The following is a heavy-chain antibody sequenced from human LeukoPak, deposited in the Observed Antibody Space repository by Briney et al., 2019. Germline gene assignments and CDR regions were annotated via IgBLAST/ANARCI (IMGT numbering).Heavy chain of an antibody. V-gene: IGHV4-30-4*08. D-gene: IGHD2-2*01. CDR1: GGSISSSSYY. J-gene: IGHJ3*02. CDR3: AREALGYCSSTSCYRAFDI. Sequence: SETLSLTCTVSGGSISSSSYYWGWIRQPPGKGLEWIGYIYYSGSTYYNPSLKSRVTISVDTSKNQFSLKLSSVTAADTAVYYCAREALGYCSSTSCYRAFDIWGQGTMVTVSS. CDR2: IYYSGST.